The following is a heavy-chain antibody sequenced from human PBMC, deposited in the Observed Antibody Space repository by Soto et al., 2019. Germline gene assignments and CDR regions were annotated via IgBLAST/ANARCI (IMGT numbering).Heavy chain of an antibody. Sequence: ETLSLTCAVYGGSFSGYYWSWIRQPPGKGLEWIGYIYYSGSTNYNPSLKSRVTISVDTSKNQFSLKLNSMTAADTAVYYCARHNYGSGSTYFDYSGQGTLVPVSS. CDR1: GGSFSGYY. D-gene: IGHD3-10*01. J-gene: IGHJ4*02. V-gene: IGHV4-59*08. CDR3: ARHNYGSGSTYFDY. CDR2: IYYSGST.